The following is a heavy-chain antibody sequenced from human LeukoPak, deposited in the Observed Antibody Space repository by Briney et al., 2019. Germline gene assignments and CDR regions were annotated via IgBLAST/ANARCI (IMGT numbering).Heavy chain of an antibody. CDR1: GYSFASYW. CDR2: IYPGDSDT. V-gene: IGHV5-51*01. D-gene: IGHD2-2*01. Sequence: GESLKISCKGSGYSFASYWIGWVRQMPGKGLEWMGIIYPGDSDTRYSPSFQGQVTISADKSISTAYLQWSSLKASDTAMYYCARDAYCSSTSCSDDAFDIWGQGTMVTVSS. J-gene: IGHJ3*02. CDR3: ARDAYCSSTSCSDDAFDI.